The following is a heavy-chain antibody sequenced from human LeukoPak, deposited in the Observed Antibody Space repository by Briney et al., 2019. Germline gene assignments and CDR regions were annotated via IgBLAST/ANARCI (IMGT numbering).Heavy chain of an antibody. V-gene: IGHV3-7*01. CDR1: GFTFSIYW. CDR3: ARGRYLDWLPYFFDY. D-gene: IGHD3-9*01. J-gene: IGHJ4*02. Sequence: PGGSLRLSCAASGFTFSIYWMSWVRQAPGKGLEWVANIDQDGREKSFVDSVKGRFSISRDNAKNTLYLQMNSLRFEDTAVYYCARGRYLDWLPYFFDYWGQGILVTVSS. CDR2: IDQDGREK.